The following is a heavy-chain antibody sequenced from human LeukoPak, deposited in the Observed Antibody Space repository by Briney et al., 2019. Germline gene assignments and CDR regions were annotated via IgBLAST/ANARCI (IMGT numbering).Heavy chain of an antibody. J-gene: IGHJ4*02. Sequence: GGSLRLSCAASGFTFSSYAMSWVRQAPGKGLEWVSAISGSGGSTYYADSVKGRFTISRDNSKNTLYLQMNSLRAEDTAVCYCAKANRRWEDFDYWGQGTLVTVSS. CDR1: GFTFSSYA. D-gene: IGHD1-26*01. CDR3: AKANRRWEDFDY. CDR2: ISGSGGST. V-gene: IGHV3-23*01.